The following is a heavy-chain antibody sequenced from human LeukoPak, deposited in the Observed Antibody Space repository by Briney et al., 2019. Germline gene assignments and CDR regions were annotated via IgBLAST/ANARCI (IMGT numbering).Heavy chain of an antibody. Sequence: GGSLRLSCAASGFTFSSYGMHWVRQAPGKGLEWVAVISNDGSNKYYTDSVKGRFTISRDNSKNTLYLQMNSLRGEETAVYYCAKGSGSMQQRGYFDYWGQGTLVTVSS. D-gene: IGHD1/OR15-1a*01. CDR1: GFTFSSYG. CDR2: ISNDGSNK. CDR3: AKGSGSMQQRGYFDY. J-gene: IGHJ4*02. V-gene: IGHV3-30*18.